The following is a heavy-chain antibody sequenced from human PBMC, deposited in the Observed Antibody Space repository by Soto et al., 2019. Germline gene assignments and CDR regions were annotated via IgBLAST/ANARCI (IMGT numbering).Heavy chain of an antibody. CDR3: ARGRDGDY. D-gene: IGHD6-6*01. J-gene: IGHJ4*02. Sequence: QVHLVQSGAEVKTPGASVKVSCKGSGYAFTTYGITWVRQAPGQGLEWMGWRSAHNGNTNYAQKLQGRVTVTRDKSTSTAYMELRSLRSDDADVYYCARGRDGDYCGQGAVVTVSS. CDR1: GYAFTTYG. V-gene: IGHV1-18*01. CDR2: RSAHNGNT.